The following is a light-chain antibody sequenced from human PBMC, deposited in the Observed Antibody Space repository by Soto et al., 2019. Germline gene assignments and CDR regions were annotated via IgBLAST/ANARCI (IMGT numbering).Light chain of an antibody. J-gene: IGKJ1*01. V-gene: IGKV3-15*01. CDR1: QSVSSN. CDR2: GAS. Sequence: EIVMTQSPDTLSVSPGGRATLSCRASQSVSSNLAWYQQKPGQAPRLLIYGASIRATDIPARFSGSGSETEFTLTISSLQSEDFAVYYCQQYNSWPPVTFGPGTKVEIK. CDR3: QQYNSWPPVT.